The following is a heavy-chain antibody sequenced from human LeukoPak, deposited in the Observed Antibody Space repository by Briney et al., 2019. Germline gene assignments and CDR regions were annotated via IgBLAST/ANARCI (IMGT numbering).Heavy chain of an antibody. CDR3: ARPRRGSYHNWFDP. D-gene: IGHD1-26*01. CDR2: MNPNSGNT. CDR1: GYTFTSYD. J-gene: IGHJ5*02. Sequence: ASVEVSCKASGYTFTSYDINWVRQATGQGLEWMGWMNPNSGNTGYAQKFQGRVTITRNTSISTAYMELSSLGSEDTAVYYCARPRRGSYHNWFDPWGQGTLVTVSS. V-gene: IGHV1-8*03.